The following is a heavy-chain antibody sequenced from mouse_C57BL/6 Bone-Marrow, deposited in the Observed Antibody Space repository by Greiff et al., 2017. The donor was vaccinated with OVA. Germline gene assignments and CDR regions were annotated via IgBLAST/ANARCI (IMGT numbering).Heavy chain of an antibody. CDR2: IWSGGST. CDR3: ARNRDYYGSPLHFDY. D-gene: IGHD1-1*01. Sequence: VQLQQSGPGLVQPSQSLSITCTVSGFSLTSYGVHWVRQSPGKGLEWLGVIWSGGSTDYNAAFISRLSISKDNSKSQVFFKMNRLQADDTAIYYCARNRDYYGSPLHFDYWGQGTTLTVSS. J-gene: IGHJ2*01. V-gene: IGHV2-2*01. CDR1: GFSLTSYG.